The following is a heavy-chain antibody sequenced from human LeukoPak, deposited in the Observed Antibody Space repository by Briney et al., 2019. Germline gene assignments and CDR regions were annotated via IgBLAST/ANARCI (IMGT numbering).Heavy chain of an antibody. V-gene: IGHV1-69*01. CDR1: GGTFSSYT. Sequence: SVKVSCKASGGTFSSYTITWVRQAPGQGLEGMGGIIPIFGSANYAQKFQGRVTITADESTSTAYMELSSLRSEDTAVYYCATATMVRDVHFDYWGQGTLVTVSS. CDR2: IIPIFGSA. D-gene: IGHD3-10*01. J-gene: IGHJ4*02. CDR3: ATATMVRDVHFDY.